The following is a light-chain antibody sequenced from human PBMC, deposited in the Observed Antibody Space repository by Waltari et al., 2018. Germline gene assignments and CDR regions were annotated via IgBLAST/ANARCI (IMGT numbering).Light chain of an antibody. CDR1: SGSIASNY. Sequence: NFMLTQPHSVSESPGKTVTISCTGSSGSIASNYVQWYQQRPGSAPTSGIYEDNQRPSGVPDRFSGSIDSSSNSASLTISGLKTEDEADYYCQSYDSSNRGVFGGGTKLTVL. CDR3: QSYDSSNRGV. CDR2: EDN. V-gene: IGLV6-57*02. J-gene: IGLJ3*02.